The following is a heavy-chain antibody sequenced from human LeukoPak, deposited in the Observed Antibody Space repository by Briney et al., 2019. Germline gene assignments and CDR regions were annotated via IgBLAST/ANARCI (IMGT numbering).Heavy chain of an antibody. CDR3: ASFTVYCSGGSCSPQDYYYYGMDV. Sequence: AVKASCKASVGTFSIYAISWVRQAPGQGRDWMGGIIPIFGTAKYAQKFQGKVTITADESTTTASMELSSLRSEDTAVYYCASFTVYCSGGSCSPQDYYYYGMDVCGKGTTLTVSS. CDR1: VGTFSIYA. D-gene: IGHD2-15*01. J-gene: IGHJ6*04. CDR2: IIPIFGTA. V-gene: IGHV1-69*13.